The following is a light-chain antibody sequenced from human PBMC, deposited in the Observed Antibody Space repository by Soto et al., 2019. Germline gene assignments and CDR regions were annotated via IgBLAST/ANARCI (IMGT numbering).Light chain of an antibody. V-gene: IGKV3-15*01. J-gene: IGKJ2*01. CDR2: GAS. CDR3: QQYNDWPALYT. Sequence: EIVMTQSPATLSASPGERATLSCRASQSVRNNLAWYQQRLGQAPRLLIYGASTRATGIPARFSGSGSGTEFSLTISSLQSEDFAVYYCQQYNDWPALYTFGQGTKLEIK. CDR1: QSVRNN.